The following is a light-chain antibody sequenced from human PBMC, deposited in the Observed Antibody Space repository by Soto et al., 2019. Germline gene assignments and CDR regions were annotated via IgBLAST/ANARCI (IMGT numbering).Light chain of an antibody. CDR3: QKYNSAPPLT. Sequence: DIQMTQSPSSLSASVGDRVTITCRASQGISNYLAWYQQKPGKVPKLLIYAASTLQSGVPSRFSGSGSGTDFXLTISXLXPEDVATYYCQKYNSAPPLTFGGGTKVEIK. V-gene: IGKV1-27*01. J-gene: IGKJ4*01. CDR2: AAS. CDR1: QGISNY.